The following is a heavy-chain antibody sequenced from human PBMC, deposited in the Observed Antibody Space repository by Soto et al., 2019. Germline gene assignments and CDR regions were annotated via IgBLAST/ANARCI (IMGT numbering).Heavy chain of an antibody. CDR1: GYTFTSYY. V-gene: IGHV1-46*01. CDR2: INPSGGST. Sequence: ASVKVSCKASGYTFTSYYMHWVRQAPGQGLEWMGIINPSGGSTSYAQKFQGRVTMTRDTSTSTVYMELSSLRSEDTAAYYCARDSQPDNWFDPWGQGTLVTVSS. CDR3: ARDSQPDNWFDP. J-gene: IGHJ5*02.